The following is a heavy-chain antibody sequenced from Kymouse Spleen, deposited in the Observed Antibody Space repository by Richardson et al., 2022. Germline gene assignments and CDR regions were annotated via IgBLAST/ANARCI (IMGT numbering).Heavy chain of an antibody. CDR2: TRNKANSYTT. V-gene: IGHV3-72*01. D-gene: IGHD6-6*01. J-gene: IGHJ4*02. CDR3: ARESIAAPGGL. Sequence: EVQLVESGGGLVQPGGSLRLSCAASGFTFSDHYMDWVRQAPGKGLEWVGRTRNKANSYTTEYAASVKGRFTISRDDSKNSLYLQMNSLKTEDTAVYYCARESIAAPGGLLGPGNPGHRLL. CDR1: GFTFSDHY.